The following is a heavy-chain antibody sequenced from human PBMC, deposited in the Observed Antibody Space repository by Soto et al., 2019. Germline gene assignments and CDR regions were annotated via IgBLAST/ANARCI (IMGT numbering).Heavy chain of an antibody. V-gene: IGHV3-49*04. CDR1: GFTIGGDA. CDR2: VSSNASGGAT. J-gene: IGHJ6*02. D-gene: IGHD2-15*01. Sequence: PGGSLSLTCTASGFTIGGDALSWVRLAPGKGQGWVGFVSSNASGGATEYPASVTCRFTISREDAKSIAYLHMNSLKTEGTAVYYCTRETVVVVAASYGMDVWGQGTTVTVSS. CDR3: TRETVVVVAASYGMDV.